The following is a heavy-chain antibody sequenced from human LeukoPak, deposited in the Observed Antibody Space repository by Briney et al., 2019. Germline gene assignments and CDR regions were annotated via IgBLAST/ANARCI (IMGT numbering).Heavy chain of an antibody. D-gene: IGHD3-10*01. CDR2: VNHSGTT. Sequence: SETLSLTCAVYGGSFSDYYWSWLRQPPGKGLEWVGEVNHSGTTNSKPSLKRRVTLSIHPSHNHFSLKLISVAPPGTAIYYCAEGPPPGATAYGVFDYWAQGTLVTFSS. CDR3: AEGPPPGATAYGVFDY. V-gene: IGHV4-34*01. CDR1: GGSFSDYY. J-gene: IGHJ4*02.